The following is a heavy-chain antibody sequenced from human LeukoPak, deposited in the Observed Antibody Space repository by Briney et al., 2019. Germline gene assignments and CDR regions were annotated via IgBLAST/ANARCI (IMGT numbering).Heavy chain of an antibody. J-gene: IGHJ6*02. CDR2: IYYSGST. CDR1: GGSISSGGYY. V-gene: IGHV4-31*03. CDR3: ARVAVVGGVGYYYYGMDV. Sequence: SETLSLTCTVSGGSISSGGYYWSWIRQHPGKGLEWIGYIYYSGSTYYNPSLKSRVTISVDTSKNQFSLKLSSVTAADTAVYYCARVAVVGGVGYYYYGMDVWGQGTTVTVSS. D-gene: IGHD2-15*01.